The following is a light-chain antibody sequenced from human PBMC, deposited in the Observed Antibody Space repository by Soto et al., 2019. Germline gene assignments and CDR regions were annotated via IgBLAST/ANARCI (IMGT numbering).Light chain of an antibody. CDR2: EVS. V-gene: IGLV2-14*01. CDR3: SSYRSGNSSV. CDR1: SSDVGAYDY. J-gene: IGLJ1*01. Sequence: QSALTQPASVSGSPGQSITISCTGTSSDVGAYDYVSWYQQHPGKVPKLMISEVSNRPSGVSNRFSGSKSGNTASLTISGLQAEDEADYYCSSYRSGNSSVLGNGTKVT.